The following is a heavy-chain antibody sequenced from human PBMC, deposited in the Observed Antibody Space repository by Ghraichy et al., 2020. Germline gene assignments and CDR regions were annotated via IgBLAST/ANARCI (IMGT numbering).Heavy chain of an antibody. CDR1: GFTFSSYA. D-gene: IGHD3-10*01. Sequence: GGSLRLSCSASGFTFSSYAMHWVRQAPGKGLEYVSAISSNGGSTYYADSVKGRFTISRDNSKNTLYLQMSSLRAEDTAVYYCVKLGGDSFHPGTSYYYYYGMDVWGQGTTVTVSS. V-gene: IGHV3-64D*06. CDR2: ISSNGGST. CDR3: VKLGGDSFHPGTSYYYYYGMDV. J-gene: IGHJ6*02.